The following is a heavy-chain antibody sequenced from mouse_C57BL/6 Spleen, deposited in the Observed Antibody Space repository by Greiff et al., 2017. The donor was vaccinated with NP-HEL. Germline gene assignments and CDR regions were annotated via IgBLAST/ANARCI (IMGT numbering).Heavy chain of an antibody. D-gene: IGHD2-1*01. CDR3: AAHYGNYVWFAY. CDR1: GYTFTDYY. CDR2: INPNNGGT. J-gene: IGHJ3*01. V-gene: IGHV1-26*01. Sequence: EVQLQQSGPELVKPGASVKISCKASGYTFTDYYMNWVKQSHGKSLEWIGDINPNNGGTSYNQKFKGKATLTVDKSSSTAYMELRSLTSEDSAVYYCAAHYGNYVWFAYWGQGTLVTVSA.